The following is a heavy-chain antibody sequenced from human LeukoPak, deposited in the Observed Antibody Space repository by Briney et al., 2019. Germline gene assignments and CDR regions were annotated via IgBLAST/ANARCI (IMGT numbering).Heavy chain of an antibody. D-gene: IGHD3-10*01. CDR2: ISSSSSYI. J-gene: IGHJ4*02. CDR1: GFTFSSYS. CDR3: GGAYGPGSSDFDY. V-gene: IGHV3-21*01. Sequence: GGALRLSCAASGFTFSSYSMNWVRQAPGKGLEWVSSISSSSSYIYYADSVKGRFTISRENAKHSLYLQMNSLRAEDTAVYYCGGAYGPGSSDFDYWGQGTLVTVSS.